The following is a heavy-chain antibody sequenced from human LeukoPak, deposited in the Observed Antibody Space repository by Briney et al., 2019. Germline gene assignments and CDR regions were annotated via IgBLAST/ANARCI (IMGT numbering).Heavy chain of an antibody. J-gene: IGHJ4*02. V-gene: IGHV3-7*04. Sequence: GGSLSLSCVGSGFTFSNYWINWVRQAPGKGLEWVGSINEDGSRKNYADSVKGRFTISRDNSKNSLYLQMDSLRAEDTALYYCAGGYYAGYWGQGTQVTVSS. CDR3: AGGYYAGY. CDR1: GFTFSNYW. D-gene: IGHD2-2*01. CDR2: INEDGSRK.